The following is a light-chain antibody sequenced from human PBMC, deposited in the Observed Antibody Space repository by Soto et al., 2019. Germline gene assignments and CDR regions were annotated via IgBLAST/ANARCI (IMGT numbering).Light chain of an antibody. V-gene: IGKV1-39*01. CDR1: QSSNVY. Sequence: IPMTQFPSSLSASVGDSVTVTCRASQSSNVYLNWYQQKPGKAPTLLIYGASSLQSGGPSRFTGGGSRTDFTLTVSSLQPEDFATCYFQQSYRSPYTFGQGTKLEIK. CDR3: QQSYRSPYT. J-gene: IGKJ2*01. CDR2: GAS.